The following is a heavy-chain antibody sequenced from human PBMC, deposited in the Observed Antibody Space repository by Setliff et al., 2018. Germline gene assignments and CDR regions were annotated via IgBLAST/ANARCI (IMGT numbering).Heavy chain of an antibody. V-gene: IGHV4-39*07. CDR3: ARTHCTTTSCFYFHY. D-gene: IGHD2-2*01. CDR2: IYHSGSS. CDR1: GGSISSRSYY. J-gene: IGHJ4*02. Sequence: SETLSLTCTVSGGSISSRSYYWGWIRQPPGKGLEWIGSIYHSGSSYYNPSLRSRVTISVDTSKNQFSLILRSVTAADTAVYYCARTHCTTTSCFYFHYWGQGTVVTV.